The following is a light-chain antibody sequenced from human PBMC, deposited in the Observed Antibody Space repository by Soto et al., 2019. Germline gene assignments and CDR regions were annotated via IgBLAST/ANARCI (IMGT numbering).Light chain of an antibody. CDR2: GAS. Sequence: EIVLTQSPGTLSLSPGERATLSCRASQSVTSSSLAWYQQKPGQTPRLLMYGASSRATGIPDRFSGSGSGTDFTLTIRRLEPEDFAVYSCHQYGSSQFTFGPGTKVDIK. CDR1: QSVTSSS. CDR3: HQYGSSQFT. J-gene: IGKJ3*01. V-gene: IGKV3-20*01.